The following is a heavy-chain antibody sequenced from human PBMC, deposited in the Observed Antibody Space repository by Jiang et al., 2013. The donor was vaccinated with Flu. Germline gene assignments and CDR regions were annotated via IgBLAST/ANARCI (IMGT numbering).Heavy chain of an antibody. V-gene: IGHV4-39*07. CDR1: GGSFNSDSYY. J-gene: IGHJ4*02. D-gene: IGHD5-12*01. CDR2: IYYTGSS. CDR3: ARAQKYSGFELPYFDF. Sequence: GPGLVKPSETLSLTCTVSGGSFNSDSYYWGWIRQPPGKALEWIGGIYYTGSSYSRPSLKSRVTISVDTSKSQFSLKLSSVTAADTAVYYCARAQKYSGFELPYFDFWGQGTLVTVS.